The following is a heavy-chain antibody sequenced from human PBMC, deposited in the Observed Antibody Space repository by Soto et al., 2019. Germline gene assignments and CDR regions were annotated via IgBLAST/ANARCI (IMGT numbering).Heavy chain of an antibody. CDR2: ISSNGGST. V-gene: IGHV3-64*01. J-gene: IGHJ3*02. Sequence: GGSLRLSCAASGFTFSSYAMHWVRQAPGKGLEYVSAISSNGGSTYYANSVKGRFTISRDNSKNTLYLQMGSLRAEDMAVYYCAREGIAARGLFAFDIWGQGTMVTVSS. D-gene: IGHD6-6*01. CDR3: AREGIAARGLFAFDI. CDR1: GFTFSSYA.